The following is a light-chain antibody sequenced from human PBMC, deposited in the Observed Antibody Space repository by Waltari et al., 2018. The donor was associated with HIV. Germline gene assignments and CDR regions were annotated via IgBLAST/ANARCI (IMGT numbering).Light chain of an antibody. CDR3: ATWDVSLNGYVL. CDR1: SSNIGTNI. Sequence: QSVLTQPPSASGTPGQRVTISCSGSSSNIGTNIVSWYQHLPPTAPKLLIYNNNPRPSGGPDRFPGSKSGTSASLAISGLQSEDEADYYCATWDVSLNGYVLFGGGTKVTVL. J-gene: IGLJ2*01. CDR2: NNN. V-gene: IGLV1-44*01.